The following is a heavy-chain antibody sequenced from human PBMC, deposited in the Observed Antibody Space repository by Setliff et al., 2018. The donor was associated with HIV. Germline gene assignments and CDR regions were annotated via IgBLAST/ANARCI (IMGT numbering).Heavy chain of an antibody. D-gene: IGHD6-19*01. Sequence: ASVKVSCKTSGYKFSSYGISWVRQAPGQGLEWMGWVSNKGDTNYVQKLQDRLTITTDTSTSTAYLELRDLRSEDTAVYYCARDPRYSSVWFRNGGVDYWGQGTLVTVSS. J-gene: IGHJ4*02. CDR1: GYKFSSYG. V-gene: IGHV1-18*01. CDR2: VSNKGDT. CDR3: ARDPRYSSVWFRNGGVDY.